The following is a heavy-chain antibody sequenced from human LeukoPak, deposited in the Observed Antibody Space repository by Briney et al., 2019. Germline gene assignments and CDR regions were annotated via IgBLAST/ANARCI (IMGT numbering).Heavy chain of an antibody. CDR2: ISWNSGSI. CDR3: AKDIRHGGSGSPLDY. CDR1: GFTFDDYA. Sequence: PGRSLRLSCAASGFTFDDYAMHWVRQAPGKGLEWVSGISWNSGSIGYADSVKGRFTISRDNAKNSLYLQMNSLRAEDTALYYCAKDIRHGGSGSPLDYWGQGTLVTVSS. D-gene: IGHD3-10*01. J-gene: IGHJ4*02. V-gene: IGHV3-9*01.